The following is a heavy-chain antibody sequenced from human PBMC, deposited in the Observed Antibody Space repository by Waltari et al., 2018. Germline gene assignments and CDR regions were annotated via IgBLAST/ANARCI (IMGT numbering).Heavy chain of an antibody. CDR1: GGSFSVYY. Sequence: QVQLQQWGAGLLKHSETLSLTCAVYGGSFSVYYWSWIRQPPGKGLEWNGGINHRGSTNSNRPLKSRFPISVDTSKNKLSLTLSAVTAADTAVYYCARGGIVVVPAAIKYYYYGMDVWDQGTTVTVSS. CDR3: ARGGIVVVPAAIKYYYYGMDV. D-gene: IGHD2-2*01. V-gene: IGHV4-34*01. CDR2: INHRGST. J-gene: IGHJ6*02.